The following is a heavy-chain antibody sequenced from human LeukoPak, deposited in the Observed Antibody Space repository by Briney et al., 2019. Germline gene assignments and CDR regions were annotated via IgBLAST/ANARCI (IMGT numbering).Heavy chain of an antibody. V-gene: IGHV4-39*07. D-gene: IGHD3-22*01. Sequence: PSETLSLTCTVSGGSISSSSYYWGWIRQPPGKGLEWIGSIYHGGSTYYNPSLKSRVTISVDTSKNQFSLKLSSVTAADTAVYYCARVVVVTVAFDIWGQGTMVTVSS. J-gene: IGHJ3*02. CDR1: GGSISSSSYY. CDR2: IYHGGST. CDR3: ARVVVVTVAFDI.